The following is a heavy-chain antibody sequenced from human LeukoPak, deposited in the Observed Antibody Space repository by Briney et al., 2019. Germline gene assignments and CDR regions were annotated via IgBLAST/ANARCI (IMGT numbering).Heavy chain of an antibody. CDR2: INVGNGDT. Sequence: GASVKVSCKASGYSFTSYAMHWARQAPGQRLEWMGWINVGNGDTKYSQKFQGRVTITRDTSASTAYMELSSLRSEDTAVYYCARVSYASGAFDIWGQGTTVTVSS. CDR3: ARVSYASGAFDI. V-gene: IGHV1-3*01. D-gene: IGHD2-2*01. J-gene: IGHJ3*02. CDR1: GYSFTSYA.